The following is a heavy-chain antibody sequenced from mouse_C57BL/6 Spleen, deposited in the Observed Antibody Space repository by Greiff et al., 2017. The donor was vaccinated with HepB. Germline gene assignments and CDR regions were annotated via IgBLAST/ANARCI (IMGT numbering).Heavy chain of an antibody. CDR2: IYPGSGST. V-gene: IGHV1-55*01. Sequence: QVQLQQSGAELVKPGASVKMSCKASGYTFTSYWITWVKQRPGQGLEWIGDIYPGSGSTNYNEKFKSKATLTVDTSSSTAYMQLSSLTSEDSAVYYCARSAYYSNLGFAYWGQGTLVTVSA. J-gene: IGHJ3*01. CDR1: GYTFTSYW. D-gene: IGHD2-5*01. CDR3: ARSAYYSNLGFAY.